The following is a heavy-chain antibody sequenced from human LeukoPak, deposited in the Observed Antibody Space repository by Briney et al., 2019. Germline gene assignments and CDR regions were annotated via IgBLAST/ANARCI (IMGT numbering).Heavy chain of an antibody. Sequence: ASVKVSCKASGGTFSSYAISWVRQAPGQGLERMGRIIPIFGIANYAQKFQGRVTITADKSTSTAYMELSSLRSEDTAVYYCARTAPMSNYGSGSYYLDYWGQGTLVTVSS. J-gene: IGHJ4*02. V-gene: IGHV1-69*04. CDR1: GGTFSSYA. CDR2: IIPIFGIA. D-gene: IGHD3-10*01. CDR3: ARTAPMSNYGSGSYYLDY.